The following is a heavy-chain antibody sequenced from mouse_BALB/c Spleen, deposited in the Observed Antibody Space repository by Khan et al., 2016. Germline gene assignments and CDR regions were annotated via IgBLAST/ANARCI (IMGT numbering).Heavy chain of an antibody. Sequence: EVQLQESGPGLVKPSQSLSLTCTVTGYSITSDYAWNWIRQFPGNKLEWMGYISYSGTTTYNPSLKSRISITRDNSKNQFFLQLNSVTTEDTATXYCASCLDAMDYWGPGTSVTVSS. CDR2: ISYSGTT. CDR3: ASCLDAMDY. J-gene: IGHJ4*01. V-gene: IGHV3-2*02. CDR1: GYSITSDYA.